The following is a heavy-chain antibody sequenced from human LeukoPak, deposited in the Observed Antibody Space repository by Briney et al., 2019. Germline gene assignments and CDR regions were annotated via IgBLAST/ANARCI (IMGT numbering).Heavy chain of an antibody. J-gene: IGHJ4*02. CDR3: ARSAAGTADFDY. CDR1: GGYISSYD. D-gene: IGHD1-1*01. Sequence: SETLSLTCSISGGYISSYDWSWIRQPPGKGLEWIGYISYSGSSTYNPSLNSRVTISGDTSKNQFSLRLSSVTAADTAVYYCARSAAGTADFDYWGQGTLVTVSS. V-gene: IGHV4-59*08. CDR2: ISYSGSS.